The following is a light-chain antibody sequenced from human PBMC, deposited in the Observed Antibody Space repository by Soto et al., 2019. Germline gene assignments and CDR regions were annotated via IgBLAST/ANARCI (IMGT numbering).Light chain of an antibody. CDR2: DVS. CDR1: SSDVGGYKY. V-gene: IGLV2-14*03. CDR3: SSYASSSTLVV. Sequence: QSVLTQPASVSGSPGQSITISCTGTSSDVGGYKYVSWYQQHPGEAPKLMIYDVSNRPSGVSTRFSGSKSGNTASLTISGLQAEDEADYYCSSYASSSTLVVFGGGTQLTVL. J-gene: IGLJ2*01.